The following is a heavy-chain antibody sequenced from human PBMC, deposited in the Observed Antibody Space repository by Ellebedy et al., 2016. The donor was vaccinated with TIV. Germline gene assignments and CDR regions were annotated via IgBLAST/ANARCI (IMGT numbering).Heavy chain of an antibody. CDR2: IYYSGST. J-gene: IGHJ4*02. V-gene: IGHV4-39*07. Sequence: MPSETLSLTCTVSGGSISSSSYYWGWIRQPPGKGLEWIGSIYYSGSTYYNPSLKSRVTISVVTSKNQFSLKLSSVTAADTAVYYCARLVDTAIPPDYWGQGTLVTVSS. CDR1: GGSISSSSYY. CDR3: ARLVDTAIPPDY. D-gene: IGHD5-18*01.